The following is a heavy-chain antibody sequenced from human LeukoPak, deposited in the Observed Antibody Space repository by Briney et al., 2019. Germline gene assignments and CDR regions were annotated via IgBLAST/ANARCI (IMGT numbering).Heavy chain of an antibody. CDR3: VRTSYWELLPYWYFDL. J-gene: IGHJ2*01. Sequence: GGSLRLSCAASGFTFSHYAMNWVRQAPGKGLEWVSSISTSSNNRYYADSVKGRFTISRDDAKSSLSLQMDSLRAEDTAVYFCVRTSYWELLPYWYFDLWGRGTLVTVSS. D-gene: IGHD1-26*01. CDR2: ISTSSNNR. CDR1: GFTFSHYA. V-gene: IGHV3-21*06.